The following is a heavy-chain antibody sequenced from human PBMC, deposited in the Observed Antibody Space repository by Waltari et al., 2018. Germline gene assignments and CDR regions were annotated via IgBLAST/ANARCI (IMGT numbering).Heavy chain of an antibody. Sequence: EVQLVESGGGLVQPGGSLRLSCAASGFTFSSYWMSWVRQAPGKGLKWVANTKQDGSKNNYGDSVKGRFTTSRDNAKNSLYLQKNSLRAEETAVYYCARDPYDFWSGYNFDYWGQGTLVTVSS. CDR1: GFTFSSYW. V-gene: IGHV3-7*01. J-gene: IGHJ4*02. CDR3: ARDPYDFWSGYNFDY. D-gene: IGHD3-3*01. CDR2: TKQDGSKN.